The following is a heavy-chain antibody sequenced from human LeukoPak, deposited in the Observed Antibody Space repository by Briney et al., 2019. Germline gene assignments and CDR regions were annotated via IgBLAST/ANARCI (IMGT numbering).Heavy chain of an antibody. D-gene: IGHD6-13*01. CDR2: INPNSGGT. CDR3: ARGGTAAAGRFDY. CDR1: GYTFTGYY. J-gene: IGHJ4*02. V-gene: IGHV1-2*06. Sequence: ASVKVSCKASGYTFTGYYMHWVRQAPGQGLEWMGRINPNSGGTNYAQKFQGRVTMTRDTSISTAYMELSRLRSDDTAVYYCARGGTAAAGRFDYWGRGTLVTVSS.